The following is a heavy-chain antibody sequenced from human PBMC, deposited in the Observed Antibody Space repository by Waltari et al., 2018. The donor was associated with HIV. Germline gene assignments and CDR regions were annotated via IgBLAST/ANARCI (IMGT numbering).Heavy chain of an antibody. V-gene: IGHV1-2*02. Sequence: HVQQVQQGAEVKKTGPRVRVYCKASGYTLPAHYLHWVRQAPGQGLEWMGWINHKSDGTNYAQKVQGRVTMTRDTSTSTAYLELSRLRSDDTALYYCARDRIAVTGSYYYGMDVWGQGTTVTVSS. CDR3: ARDRIAVTGSYYYGMDV. CDR1: GYTLPAHY. J-gene: IGHJ6*02. D-gene: IGHD6-19*01. CDR2: INHKSDGT.